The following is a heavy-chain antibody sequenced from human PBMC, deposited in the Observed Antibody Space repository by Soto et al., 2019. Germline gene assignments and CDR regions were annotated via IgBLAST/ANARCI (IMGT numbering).Heavy chain of an antibody. Sequence: PSETLSLTCTVSGGSISSYYWSWIRQPPGKGLEWIGYIYYSGSTNYNPSLKSRVTISVDTSKNQFSLKLSSVTAADTAVYYCARAYYSRDWFDPWGQGTLVTAPQ. D-gene: IGHD3-10*01. CDR1: GGSISSYY. V-gene: IGHV4-59*01. CDR2: IYYSGST. CDR3: ARAYYSRDWFDP. J-gene: IGHJ5*02.